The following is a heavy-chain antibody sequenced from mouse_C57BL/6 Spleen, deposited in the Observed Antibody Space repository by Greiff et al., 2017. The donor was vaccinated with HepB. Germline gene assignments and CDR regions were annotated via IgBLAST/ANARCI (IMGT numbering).Heavy chain of an antibody. CDR3: AGAHGFDY. CDR1: GFTFSDYY. Sequence: EVKLQESEGGLVQPGSSMKLSCTASGFTFSDYYMAWVRQVPEKGLDWVANINYDGSSTYYLDSLKCRFIISRDNAKNNLYLQMSSLKSEDTATYYCAGAHGFDYWGQGTTLTVSS. J-gene: IGHJ2*01. V-gene: IGHV5-16*01. CDR2: INYDGSST.